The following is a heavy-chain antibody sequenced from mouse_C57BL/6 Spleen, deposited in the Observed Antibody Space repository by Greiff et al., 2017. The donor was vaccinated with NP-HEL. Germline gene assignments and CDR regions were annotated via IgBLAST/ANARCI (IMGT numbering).Heavy chain of an antibody. CDR2: IYPGDGDT. CDR1: GYAFSSYW. D-gene: IGHD2-3*01. Sequence: VQLQQSGAELVKPGASVKISCKASGYAFSSYWMNWVKQRPGKGLEWIGQIYPGDGDTNYNGKFKGKATLTADKSSSTAYMQLSSLTSEDSAVYFCARSGVYDGYYRAMDYWGQGTSVTVSS. V-gene: IGHV1-80*01. CDR3: ARSGVYDGYYRAMDY. J-gene: IGHJ4*01.